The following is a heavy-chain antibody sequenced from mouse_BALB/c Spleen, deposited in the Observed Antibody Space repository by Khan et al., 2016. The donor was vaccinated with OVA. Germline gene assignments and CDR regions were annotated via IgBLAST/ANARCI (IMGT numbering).Heavy chain of an antibody. V-gene: IGHV2-9*02. CDR1: GFSFTSYG. Sequence: VQLQESGPGLVAPSQSLSITCTVSGFSFTSYGAHWFRQPLGKGLVWLGVIWAGGSTNYNSALMSRLSFSNDNSQSQVFLKMNSLQTSETAMYYCARLEDKWGQGTTLTVSS. CDR2: IWAGGST. CDR3: ARLEDK. J-gene: IGHJ2*01.